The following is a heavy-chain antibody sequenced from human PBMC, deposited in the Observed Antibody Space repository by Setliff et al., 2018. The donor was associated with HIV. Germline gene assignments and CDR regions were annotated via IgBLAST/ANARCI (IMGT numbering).Heavy chain of an antibody. D-gene: IGHD2-2*03. J-gene: IGHJ3*02. V-gene: IGHV3-23*01. CDR3: AKDLDIVVVPAAPDAFDI. CDR1: GFTFSSYA. Sequence: ASVKVSCAASGFTFSSYASGWVRQAPGKGLEWVSAISGGGGSTYYADSVKGRFTISSDNSKNTLYLQMNSLRAEDTAVYYCAKDLDIVVVPAAPDAFDIWGQGTMVTVSS. CDR2: ISGGGGST.